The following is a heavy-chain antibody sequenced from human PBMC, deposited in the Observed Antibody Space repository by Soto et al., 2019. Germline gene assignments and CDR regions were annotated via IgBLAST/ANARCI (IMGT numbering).Heavy chain of an antibody. CDR3: ARVGPWVPYYYYSSPYTSENSIDP. CDR1: RGSISSGTNY. V-gene: IGHV4-39*02. CDR2: IYYSGST. J-gene: IGHJ5*02. D-gene: IGHD3-22*01. Sequence: PSETLSLTCTVSRGSISSGTNYWAWIRQPPGKGLEWIANIYYSGSTFYNPSLNSRVTISLDTSKNQFSLMLRSVTAADTAVYYCARVGPWVPYYYYSSPYTSENSIDPPGQGTLVSLSS.